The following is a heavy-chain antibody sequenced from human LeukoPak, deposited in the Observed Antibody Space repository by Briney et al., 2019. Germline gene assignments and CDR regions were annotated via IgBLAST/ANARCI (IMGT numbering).Heavy chain of an antibody. Sequence: SETLSLTCTVSGGSVSSGSYYWSWIRQPPGKGLEWIGYIYYSGSTNYNPSLKSRVTISVDTSKNQLSLKLSSVTAADMAVYYCARDRAFYGSGSYHWFDPWGQGTLVTVSS. J-gene: IGHJ5*02. V-gene: IGHV4-61*01. CDR3: ARDRAFYGSGSYHWFDP. D-gene: IGHD3-10*01. CDR2: IYYSGST. CDR1: GGSVSSGSYY.